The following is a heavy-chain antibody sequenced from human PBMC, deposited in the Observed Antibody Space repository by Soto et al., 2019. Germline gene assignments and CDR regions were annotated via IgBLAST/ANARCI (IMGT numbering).Heavy chain of an antibody. D-gene: IGHD3-16*01. Sequence: SETLSLTCTVSGGSMNDYYWTWIRQTPGKGLEWIGYAYYRGSTNYNPSLKGRVTISMDTSKNNFSLKLSSVTAADTAIYYCARARQYYDCELDPWGQGTLVTVSS. CDR3: ARARQYYDCELDP. CDR2: AYYRGST. J-gene: IGHJ5*02. V-gene: IGHV4-59*01. CDR1: GGSMNDYY.